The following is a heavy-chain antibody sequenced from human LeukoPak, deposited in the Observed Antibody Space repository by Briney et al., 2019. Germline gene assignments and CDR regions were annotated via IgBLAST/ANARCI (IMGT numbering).Heavy chain of an antibody. CDR1: GGSISSGGYY. Sequence: SETLSLTCTVSGGSISSGGYYWSWIRQHPGKGLEWIGYIYYSGSTYYNPSLKSRVTISVDTSKNQFSLKLSSATAADTAVYYCARAPKGYYYDSSGYPIWGQGTMVTVSS. V-gene: IGHV4-31*03. J-gene: IGHJ3*02. D-gene: IGHD3-22*01. CDR3: ARAPKGYYYDSSGYPI. CDR2: IYYSGST.